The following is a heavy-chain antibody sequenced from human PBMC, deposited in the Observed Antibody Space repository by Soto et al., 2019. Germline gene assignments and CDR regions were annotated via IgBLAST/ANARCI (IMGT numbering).Heavy chain of an antibody. CDR2: INHSGST. D-gene: IGHD2-2*01. CDR1: GGSFSGYY. V-gene: IGHV4-34*01. Sequence: SETLSLTCAVYGGSFSGYYWSWVRQPPGKGLVWIAEINHSGSTNYNPSLKSRVTISVDTSKNSFSLKLSFVTAADTAVYYCARALPVSRYCISIDCPRSGMDVWGQGTTVTVSS. J-gene: IGHJ6*02. CDR3: ARALPVSRYCISIDCPRSGMDV.